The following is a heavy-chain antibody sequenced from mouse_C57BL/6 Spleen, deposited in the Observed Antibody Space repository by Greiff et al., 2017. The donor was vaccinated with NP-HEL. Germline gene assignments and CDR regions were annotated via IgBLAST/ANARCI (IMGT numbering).Heavy chain of an antibody. D-gene: IGHD1-1*01. J-gene: IGHJ2*01. CDR3: ARSPNYYGSSYFDY. V-gene: IGHV1-82*01. CDR2: IYPGDGDT. CDR1: GYAFSSSW. Sequence: QVQLQQSGPELVKPGASVKISCKASGYAFSSSWMNWVKQRPGKGLERIGRIYPGDGDTNYNGKFKGKATLTADKSSSTAYMQLSSLTSEDSAVYFCARSPNYYGSSYFDYWGQGTTLTVSS.